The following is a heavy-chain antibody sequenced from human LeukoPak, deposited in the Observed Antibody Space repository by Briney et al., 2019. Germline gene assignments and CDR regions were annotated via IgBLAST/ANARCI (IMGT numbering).Heavy chain of an antibody. D-gene: IGHD5-18*01. CDR1: GYSFTSYW. V-gene: IGHV5-51*01. CDR2: IYPGDSDT. CDR3: ARHKGEAVQLWDYFDY. Sequence: GESLKISCKGSGYSFTSYWIGWVRQMPGKVLEWMGIIYPGDSDTRYSPSFQGQVTISADKSISTAYLQWSSLKASVTAMYYCARHKGEAVQLWDYFDYWGQGTLVTVSS. J-gene: IGHJ4*02.